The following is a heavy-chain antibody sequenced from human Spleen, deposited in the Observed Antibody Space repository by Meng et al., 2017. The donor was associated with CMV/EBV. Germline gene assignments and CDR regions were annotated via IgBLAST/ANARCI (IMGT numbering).Heavy chain of an antibody. Sequence: KASGYSFTGFYIHWVRQAPGQGLEWMGRINPKSGDADYAQKFQGRVTMTRDTSIGTAFMELSRLRSDDTAVYYCVRNALEPAALWFDPRGQGTLVTVSS. D-gene: IGHD2-2*01. J-gene: IGHJ5*02. CDR3: VRNALEPAALWFDP. CDR1: GYSFTGFY. V-gene: IGHV1-2*06. CDR2: INPKSGDA.